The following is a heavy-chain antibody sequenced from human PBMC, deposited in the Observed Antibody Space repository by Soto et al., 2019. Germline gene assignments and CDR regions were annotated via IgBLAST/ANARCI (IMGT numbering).Heavy chain of an antibody. Sequence: PLSLTCAVYGDSFRGYYWSWILHPPGKGLEWIGEINHSGSTNYNPSLKSRVTISVDTSKNQFSLKLSSVTAADTAVYFCARELLMLRGAGGMDGWCQGHXVTVSS. J-gene: IGHJ6*02. V-gene: IGHV4-34*01. CDR3: ARELLMLRGAGGMDG. D-gene: IGHD3-10*01. CDR1: GDSFRGYY. CDR2: INHSGST.